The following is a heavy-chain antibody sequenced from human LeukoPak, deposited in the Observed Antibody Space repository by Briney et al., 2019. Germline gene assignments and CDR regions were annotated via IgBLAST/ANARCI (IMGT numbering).Heavy chain of an antibody. CDR2: IKTKADGGTI. Sequence: GGSLRLSCAASGFNFNDAWMSWVRQVPGKGLEWVGRIKTKADGGTIDYAAPVKGRFIILRDDSKNTLYLQVNSLKTDDTAVYYCSIEIGGSYDYWGQGTLVTVSP. CDR3: SIEIGGSYDY. V-gene: IGHV3-15*01. J-gene: IGHJ4*02. CDR1: GFNFNDAW. D-gene: IGHD1-26*01.